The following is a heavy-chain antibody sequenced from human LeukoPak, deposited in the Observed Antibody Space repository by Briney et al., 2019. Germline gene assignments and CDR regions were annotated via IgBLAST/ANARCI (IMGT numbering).Heavy chain of an antibody. CDR2: MSSSGSTI. Sequence: MSSSGSTIYYADSVKGRFTISRDNAKNSLYLQMNSLRAEDTAVYYCATGRGGYSYGYSDYWGQGTLVTVSS. CDR3: ATGRGGYSYGYSDY. V-gene: IGHV3-11*04. D-gene: IGHD5-18*01. J-gene: IGHJ4*02.